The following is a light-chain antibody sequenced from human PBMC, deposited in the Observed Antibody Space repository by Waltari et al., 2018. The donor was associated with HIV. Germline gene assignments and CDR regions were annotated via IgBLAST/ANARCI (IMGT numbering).Light chain of an antibody. CDR3: YSTDSSGNHRV. Sequence: SYELTQPPSVSVSPGQTARITCPGDAFPKKYASWYQQKSGQAPGLVIYVDTKRPSGIPERFSGSSSGTMATLTISGAQVEDEADYYCYSTDSSGNHRVFGGGTKLTVL. CDR2: VDT. V-gene: IGLV3-10*01. J-gene: IGLJ3*02. CDR1: AFPKKY.